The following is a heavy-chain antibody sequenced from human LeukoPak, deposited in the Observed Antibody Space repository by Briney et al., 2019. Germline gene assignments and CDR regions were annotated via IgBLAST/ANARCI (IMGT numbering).Heavy chain of an antibody. D-gene: IGHD3-22*01. V-gene: IGHV3-21*06. Sequence: GSLRLSCAASGFAFGTYSMNWVRQAPGKGLEWVSSVSTASSFNYYADSVKGRFTISRDNAQNSLFLQMSSLRADDTAVYYCARDVSYDSSGDAFDIWGQGTMVTVSS. J-gene: IGHJ3*02. CDR3: ARDVSYDSSGDAFDI. CDR1: GFAFGTYS. CDR2: VSTASSFN.